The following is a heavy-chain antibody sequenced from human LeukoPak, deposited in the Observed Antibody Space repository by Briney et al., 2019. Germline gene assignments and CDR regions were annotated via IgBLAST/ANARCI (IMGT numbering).Heavy chain of an antibody. J-gene: IGHJ4*02. Sequence: PSETLSLTCTVSGGSISSYYWSWIRQPAGKGVEWVGRIYSSGSTNYNPSLKSRVTMSVDMSRNQFSLKLSSVTAADTAVYYCARVSPGGNSDYLGQGTLVTVSS. CDR1: GGSISSYY. V-gene: IGHV4-4*07. CDR3: ARVSPGGNSDY. CDR2: IYSSGST. D-gene: IGHD4-23*01.